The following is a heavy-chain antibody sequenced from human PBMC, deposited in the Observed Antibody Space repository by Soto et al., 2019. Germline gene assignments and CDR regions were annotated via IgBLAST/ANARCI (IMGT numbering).Heavy chain of an antibody. CDR2: MNPNSGNT. V-gene: IGHV1-8*01. CDR3: ARGYFIIPSRYSSDWYGDVGPL. D-gene: IGHD6-19*01. J-gene: IGHJ4*02. CDR1: GYTFTSYD. Sequence: ASVKVSCKASGYTFTSYDINWVRQATGQGLEWMGWMNPNSGNTGYAQKFQGRVTMTRNTSISTAYMELSSLRSEDTAVYYCARGYFIIPSRYSSDWYGDVGPLWGQGTLVTVSS.